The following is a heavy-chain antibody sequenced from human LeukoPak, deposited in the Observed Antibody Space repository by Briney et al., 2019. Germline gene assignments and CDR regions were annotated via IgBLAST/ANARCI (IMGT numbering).Heavy chain of an antibody. CDR1: GGSINNYY. Sequence: SETLSLTCTVSGGSINNYYWSWIRQPPGKGLEWIGYIYNSGSTYYNPSLESRVTISLDTSKNQLSLKLTSVTAADTAVYYCARGVGPTTAQSTFDYWGQGALVTVSS. CDR3: ARGVGPTTAQSTFDY. J-gene: IGHJ4*02. D-gene: IGHD1-26*01. V-gene: IGHV4-59*08. CDR2: IYNSGST.